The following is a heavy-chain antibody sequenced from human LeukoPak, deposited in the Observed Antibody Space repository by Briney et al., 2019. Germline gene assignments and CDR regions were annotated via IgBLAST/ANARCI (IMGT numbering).Heavy chain of an antibody. D-gene: IGHD4-17*01. V-gene: IGHV3-7*03. J-gene: IGHJ4*02. CDR1: GFTFSTYW. Sequence: GGSLRLSCAPSGFTFSTYWMSWVRQAPGKGLEWVANINQDGSEKYYVDSVKGRFTISRDNAKNSLYLQMNSLRAEDTAVYYCAKHTVPRDYWGQGTLVTVSS. CDR2: INQDGSEK. CDR3: AKHTVPRDY.